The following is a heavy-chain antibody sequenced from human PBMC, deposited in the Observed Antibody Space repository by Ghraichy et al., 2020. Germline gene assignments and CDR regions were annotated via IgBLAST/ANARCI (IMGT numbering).Heavy chain of an antibody. CDR2: ISWDGGST. V-gene: IGHV3-43*01. CDR3: AKDSSSWSAEYFQH. Sequence: GGSLRLSCAASGFTFDDYTMHWVRQAPGKGLEWVSLISWDGGSTYYADSVKGRFTISRDNSKNSLYLQMNSLRTEDTALYYCAKDSSSWSAEYFQHWGQGTLVTVSS. D-gene: IGHD6-13*01. CDR1: GFTFDDYT. J-gene: IGHJ1*01.